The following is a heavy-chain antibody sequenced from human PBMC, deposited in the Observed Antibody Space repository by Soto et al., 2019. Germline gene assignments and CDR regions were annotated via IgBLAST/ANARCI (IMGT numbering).Heavy chain of an antibody. V-gene: IGHV5-10-1*01. J-gene: IGHJ4*02. CDR2: IDPSDSQT. Sequence: GEALKIVWKGSGYSFAGYWITWVRQKPGKGLEWMGRIDPSDSQTYYSPSFRGHVTISVTKSITTVFLQWSSLRASDTAMYYCARQIYDSDTGPNFQYYFDSWGQGTPVTVSS. CDR1: GYSFAGYW. CDR3: ARQIYDSDTGPNFQYYFDS. D-gene: IGHD3-22*01.